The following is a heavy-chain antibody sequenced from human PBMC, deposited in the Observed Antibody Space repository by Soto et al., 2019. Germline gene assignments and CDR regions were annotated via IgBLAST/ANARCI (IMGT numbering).Heavy chain of an antibody. CDR2: IIPIFGTA. CDR1: GGSFNRHT. CDR3: ARARAWAYCGGDCSNDDY. J-gene: IGHJ4*02. D-gene: IGHD2-21*02. V-gene: IGHV1-69*01. Sequence: QVQLVQSGAEVRKPGSSVRVSCKASGGSFNRHTISWVRQAPGQGLEWMGGIIPIFGTANHAQKFQGRVTIIADESTSTVYMELSSLRSEDTAVYYCARARAWAYCGGDCSNDDYWGQGTLVTVSS.